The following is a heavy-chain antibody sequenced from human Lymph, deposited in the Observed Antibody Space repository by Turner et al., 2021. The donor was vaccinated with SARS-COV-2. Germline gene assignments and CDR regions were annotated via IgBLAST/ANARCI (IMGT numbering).Heavy chain of an antibody. J-gene: IGHJ6*02. V-gene: IGHV1-2*02. CDR3: ARDVERYNDFWSGYSGGYGLDV. Sequence: QVQLVQSGAEVKKPGASVKVPCKASGYTFTGYYMHWVRQAPGQGLEGMRWINPNGGGTNYAQKFQGRVTMTRDTSISTAYMELSRLRSDDTAVYYCARDVERYNDFWSGYSGGYGLDVWGQGTTVTVSS. D-gene: IGHD3-3*01. CDR1: GYTFTGYY. CDR2: INPNGGGT.